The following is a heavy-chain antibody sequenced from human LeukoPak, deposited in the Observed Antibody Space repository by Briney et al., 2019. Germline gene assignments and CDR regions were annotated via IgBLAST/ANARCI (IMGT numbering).Heavy chain of an antibody. CDR3: ARVSSSGWARFDY. Sequence: ASVKVSRKASGYTFTGYYMHWVRQAPGQGLEWMGWINPNSGGTNYAQKFQGRVTMTRDTSISTAYMELSRLRSDDTAVYYCARVSSSGWARFDYWGQGTLVTVSS. CDR2: INPNSGGT. D-gene: IGHD6-19*01. CDR1: GYTFTGYY. J-gene: IGHJ4*02. V-gene: IGHV1-2*02.